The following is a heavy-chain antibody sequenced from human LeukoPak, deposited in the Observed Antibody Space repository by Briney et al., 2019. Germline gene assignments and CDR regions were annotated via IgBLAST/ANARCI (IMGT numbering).Heavy chain of an antibody. CDR3: ARLPPSYSEWSLYFDY. V-gene: IGHV3-7*01. CDR2: IKQDGSEK. Sequence: GGSLRLSCAASGFRFSSYWMSWVRQAPGKGLEWVANIKQDGSEKYYVDSVKGRFTIPRDNAKNSLYLQMNSLRAEDTAVYYCARLPPSYSEWSLYFDYWGQGTLVTVSS. D-gene: IGHD3-9*01. J-gene: IGHJ4*02. CDR1: GFRFSSYW.